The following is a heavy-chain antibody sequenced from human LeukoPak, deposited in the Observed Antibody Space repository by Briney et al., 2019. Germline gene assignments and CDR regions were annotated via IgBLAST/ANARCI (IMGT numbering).Heavy chain of an antibody. V-gene: IGHV3-74*01. CDR3: ARERIGDGYNYAY. Sequence: GGSLRLSCAASGFTFSNYWMHWVRQAPGKGLVWVSLIYSDGSSTNYADSVKGRFTIYRDNAKNTLYLQMNSLRAEDTAVYYCARERIGDGYNYAYWGQGTLVTVSS. D-gene: IGHD5-24*01. CDR1: GFTFSNYW. CDR2: IYSDGSST. J-gene: IGHJ4*02.